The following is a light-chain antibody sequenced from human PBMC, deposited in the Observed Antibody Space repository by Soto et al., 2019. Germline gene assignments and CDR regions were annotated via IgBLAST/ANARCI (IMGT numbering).Light chain of an antibody. V-gene: IGKV3-15*01. Sequence: EIVLTQSPCTPSLSPGERATLSCRASQSVSNNYLAWYQQKPGQAPRLLIYDASTRATGIPARFSGSGSGTEFTLTISSLQSEDFAVYYCHQYNNWPPWTFGQGTKVDI. CDR2: DAS. CDR1: QSVSNN. J-gene: IGKJ1*01. CDR3: HQYNNWPPWT.